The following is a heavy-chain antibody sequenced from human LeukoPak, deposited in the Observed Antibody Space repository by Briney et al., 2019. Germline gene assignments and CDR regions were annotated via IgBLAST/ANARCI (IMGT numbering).Heavy chain of an antibody. CDR3: AKAFVGYSTNWFDP. V-gene: IGHV3-23*01. Sequence: PGGSLRLSCAASGFSFSSYAMNWVRQAPGKGLEWVSVISGSGGSTYYADSVKGRFTISRDNSKNTLYLQMNSLRAEDTAVYYCAKAFVGYSTNWFDPWGQGTLVTVSS. CDR2: ISGSGGST. D-gene: IGHD5-18*01. J-gene: IGHJ5*02. CDR1: GFSFSSYA.